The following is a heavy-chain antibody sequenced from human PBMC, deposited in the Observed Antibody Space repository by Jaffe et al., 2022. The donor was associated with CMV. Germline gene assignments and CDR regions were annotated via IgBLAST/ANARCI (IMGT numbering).Heavy chain of an antibody. V-gene: IGHV3-15*01. CDR2: IKSKTDGGTT. Sequence: EVQLVESGGGLVKPGGSLRLSCAASGFTFSNAWMSWVRQAPGKGLEWVGRIKSKTDGGTTDYAAPVKGRFTISRDDSKNTLYLQMNSLKTEDTAVYYCTTDGAWGVDSSGWLSWENYFDYWGQGTLVTVSS. CDR3: TTDGAWGVDSSGWLSWENYFDY. D-gene: IGHD6-19*01. CDR1: GFTFSNAW. J-gene: IGHJ4*02.